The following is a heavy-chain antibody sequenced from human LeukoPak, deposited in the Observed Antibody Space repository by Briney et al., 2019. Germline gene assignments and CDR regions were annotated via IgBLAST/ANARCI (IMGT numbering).Heavy chain of an antibody. Sequence: ASVKVSCKVSGYTLTELSMHWVRQAPGKGLEWRGGFDPEDGETIYAQKFQGRVTMTEDTSTDTAYMELSSLRSEDTAVYYCATAGLWLHYFDYWGQGTLVTVSS. CDR1: GYTLTELS. V-gene: IGHV1-24*01. D-gene: IGHD5-18*01. CDR3: ATAGLWLHYFDY. J-gene: IGHJ4*02. CDR2: FDPEDGET.